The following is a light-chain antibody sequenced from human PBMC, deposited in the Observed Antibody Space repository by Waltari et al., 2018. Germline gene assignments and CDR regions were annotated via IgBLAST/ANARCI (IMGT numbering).Light chain of an antibody. CDR3: MQGTHWPYT. Sequence: DVVMTQSPLSLAVTLGQAASISCRSSQSLVHSDGTTNLNWFQQRLGQSPRRLIYRISSRDSGVPDRFSGSGSGIDFTLKISRVEAEDVGTYYCMQGTHWPYTFGQGTKLDIK. J-gene: IGKJ2*01. CDR2: RIS. V-gene: IGKV2-30*02. CDR1: QSLVHSDGTTN.